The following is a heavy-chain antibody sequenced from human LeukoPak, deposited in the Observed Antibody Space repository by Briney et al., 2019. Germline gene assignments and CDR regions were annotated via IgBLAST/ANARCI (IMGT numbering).Heavy chain of an antibody. CDR3: AKGATAMVTDYFDY. D-gene: IGHD5-18*01. J-gene: IGHJ4*02. Sequence: PGGSLRLSCAASGFTFSSYWMYWVRQAPGKGLEWVSGISWNSGSIGYADSVKGRFTISRDNAKNSPYLQMNSLRAEDMALYYCAKGATAMVTDYFDYWGQGTLVTVSS. CDR2: ISWNSGSI. CDR1: GFTFSSYW. V-gene: IGHV3-9*03.